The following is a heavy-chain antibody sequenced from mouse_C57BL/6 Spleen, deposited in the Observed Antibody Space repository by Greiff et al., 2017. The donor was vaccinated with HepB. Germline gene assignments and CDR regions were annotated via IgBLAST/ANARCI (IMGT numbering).Heavy chain of an antibody. Sequence: QVQLQQSGPELVKPGASVKISCKASGYAFSSSWMNWVKQRPGKGLEWIGRIYPGDGDTNYNGKFKGKATLTVDKPSSTAYMQLSSLTSEDSAVYYCARGLLAWYAYWGQGTLVTVSA. CDR1: GYAFSSSW. J-gene: IGHJ3*01. CDR3: ARGLLAWYAY. CDR2: IYPGDGDT. D-gene: IGHD1-1*01. V-gene: IGHV1-82*01.